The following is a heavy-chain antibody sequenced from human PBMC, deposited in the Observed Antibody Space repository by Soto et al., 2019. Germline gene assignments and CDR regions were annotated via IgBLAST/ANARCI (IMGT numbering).Heavy chain of an antibody. Sequence: SVNVSCKASGGTFGSDAITWVRQAPGQGLEWVGRIIPIFGTTNYAQNLQGRVTISADKSTLTSYMELHSLTSDDTALYYCARDRTDSGYYTNWLDRWGEGNKVTVSS. CDR3: ARDRTDSGYYTNWLDR. V-gene: IGHV1-69*06. D-gene: IGHD3-22*01. J-gene: IGHJ5*02. CDR2: IIPIFGTT. CDR1: GGTFGSDA.